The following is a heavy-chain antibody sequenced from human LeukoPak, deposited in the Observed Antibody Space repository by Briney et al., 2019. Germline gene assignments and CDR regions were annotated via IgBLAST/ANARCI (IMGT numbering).Heavy chain of an antibody. CDR3: PSPQIRNVFDI. V-gene: IGHV1-2*02. CDR2: IKPNSGGT. D-gene: IGHD1-1*01. Sequence: VASVKVSCKASGYTFTDYYIHWVRQAPGQGLEWMGWIKPNSGGTYYSQKFQGRVTMTRDTTINTAYMELTRLRSDDTAVYYRPSPQIRNVFDIWGQGTMVTVSS. CDR1: GYTFTDYY. J-gene: IGHJ3*02.